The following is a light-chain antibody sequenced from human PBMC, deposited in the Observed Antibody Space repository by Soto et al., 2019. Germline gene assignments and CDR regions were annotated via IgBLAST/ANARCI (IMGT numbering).Light chain of an antibody. CDR1: NIGSKS. CDR3: QVWDSSSEHWV. V-gene: IGLV3-21*02. CDR2: DDS. J-gene: IGLJ3*02. Sequence: SYELTQPPSVSVAPGQTARITCVGNNIGSKSVHWYQQKPGQAPVLFVYDDSDRPSGIPERCSGSYSGNTATLTIIRVVAGDEDDYYYQVWDSSSEHWVFGGGTKLTVL.